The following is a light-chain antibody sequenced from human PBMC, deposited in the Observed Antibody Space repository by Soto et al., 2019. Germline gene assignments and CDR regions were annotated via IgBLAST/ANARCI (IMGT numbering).Light chain of an antibody. V-gene: IGKV1-39*01. CDR1: QSIGSY. CDR3: QQSYITPPT. CDR2: AAS. Sequence: DTQMTHSPSSLSASVGDRVTVTCRASQSIGSYLNWYQQQPGKAPKLLIYAASYLKSGVPSRFSGSGSGTDFTLTISSLQPEDFATYYCQQSYITPPTFGQGTKVDIK. J-gene: IGKJ1*01.